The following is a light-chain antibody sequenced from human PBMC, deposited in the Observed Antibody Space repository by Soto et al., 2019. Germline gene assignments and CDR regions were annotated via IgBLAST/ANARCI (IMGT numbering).Light chain of an antibody. CDR3: QQYSSDLNT. J-gene: IGKJ2*01. V-gene: IGKV1-5*03. Sequence: DIQMTQSPSTLSASVGDRVTITCRASQDINIWLAWYQQKPGKAPKLLIYKASTLERGVPSRFIGSGSGTDFTLAISSLQPDDFATYYCQQYSSDLNTFGQGTRLDIK. CDR2: KAS. CDR1: QDINIW.